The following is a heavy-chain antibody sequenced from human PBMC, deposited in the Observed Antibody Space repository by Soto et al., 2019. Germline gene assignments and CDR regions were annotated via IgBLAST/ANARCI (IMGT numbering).Heavy chain of an antibody. J-gene: IGHJ5*02. CDR3: ASRITMVRGVIMGFDP. CDR2: IYPGDSDT. V-gene: IGHV5-51*01. Sequence: GESLKISCKGSGYSFTSYWIGWVRQMPGKGLEWMGIIYPGDSDTRYSPSFQGQVTISADKSISTAYLQWSSLKASDTAMYYCASRITMVRGVIMGFDPWGQGTLVTVSS. CDR1: GYSFTSYW. D-gene: IGHD3-10*01.